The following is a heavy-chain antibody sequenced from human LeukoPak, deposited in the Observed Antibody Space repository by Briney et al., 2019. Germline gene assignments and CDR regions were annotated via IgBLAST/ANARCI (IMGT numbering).Heavy chain of an antibody. V-gene: IGHV4-31*11. J-gene: IGHJ6*02. CDR3: ARVGGYCSSTSCYSGGPDYYYGMDV. Sequence: SETLSLTCAVSSGSISSGGYYWSWIRQHPGKGLEWIGYIYYSGSTYYNPSLKSRVTISVDTSKNQFSLKLSSVTAADTAVYYCARVGGYCSSTSCYSGGPDYYYGMDVWGQGTTVTVSS. CDR2: IYYSGST. D-gene: IGHD2-2*02. CDR1: SGSISSGGYY.